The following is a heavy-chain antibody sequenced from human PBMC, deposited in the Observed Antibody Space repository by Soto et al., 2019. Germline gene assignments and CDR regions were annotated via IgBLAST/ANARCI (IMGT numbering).Heavy chain of an antibody. Sequence: SETLFITCTVSVCSISIYYWSWIRQPPGKGLEWIGYIYYSGSTNYTPSLKIRVTISLYTSNNHFSLKLSSVTAADTAVYYCASTTVGGYGMDVWGQGTTVTV. CDR3: ASTTVGGYGMDV. V-gene: IGHV4-59*01. CDR1: VCSISIYY. CDR2: IYYSGST. D-gene: IGHD4-4*01. J-gene: IGHJ6*02.